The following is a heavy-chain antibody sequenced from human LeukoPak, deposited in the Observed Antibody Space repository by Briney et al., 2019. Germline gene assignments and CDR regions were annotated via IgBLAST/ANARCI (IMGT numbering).Heavy chain of an antibody. CDR1: GVSISSYY. CDR2: IYYSGST. CDR3: ARAFSDYYRYFDL. J-gene: IGHJ2*01. Sequence: KPSETLSLTCTVSGVSISSYYWSWIRQPPGKGLEWIGYIYYSGSTNYNPSLKSRVTISVDTSKNQFSLKLSSVTAADAAVYYCARAFSDYYRYFDLWGGGTQVTVSS. D-gene: IGHD4-17*01. V-gene: IGHV4-59*01.